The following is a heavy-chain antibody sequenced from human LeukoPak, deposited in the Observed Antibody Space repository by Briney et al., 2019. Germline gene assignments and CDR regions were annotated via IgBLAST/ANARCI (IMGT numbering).Heavy chain of an antibody. Sequence: GGSLRLSCAASGFTFSSYAMSWVRQAPGKGLEWVSAISGSGGSTYYADSVKGRFTISRDNSKNTLYLQMNSLRAEDTAVYYCAKPGHSSSSGWSDPWGQGTLVTVSS. CDR1: GFTFSSYA. CDR3: AKPGHSSSSGWSDP. V-gene: IGHV3-23*01. CDR2: ISGSGGST. J-gene: IGHJ5*02. D-gene: IGHD6-6*01.